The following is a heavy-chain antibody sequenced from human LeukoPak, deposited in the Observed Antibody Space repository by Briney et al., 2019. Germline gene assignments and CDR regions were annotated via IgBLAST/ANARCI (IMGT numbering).Heavy chain of an antibody. CDR1: GYTFTTYA. CDR3: ARVSDDSGWNFDY. CDR2: INAGTGNR. Sequence: ASVKVSCKASGYTFTTYAIHWVRQAPGQRLEWMGWINAGTGNRKYSQKFQDRVTITRETSATTAYMELSSLTSEDTAVYYCARVSDDSGWNFDYWGQGTLVTVSS. V-gene: IGHV1-3*01. D-gene: IGHD6-19*01. J-gene: IGHJ4*02.